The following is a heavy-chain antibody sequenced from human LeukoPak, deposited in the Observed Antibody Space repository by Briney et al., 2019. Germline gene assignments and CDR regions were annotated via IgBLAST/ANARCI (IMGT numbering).Heavy chain of an antibody. Sequence: GGSLRLSCAASGFTFSSYEMNWVRQAPGKGLEWVSYISSSGSTIYYADSVKGRFTISRDNAKNSLYLQMNSLRAEDTAVYYCARDGYYDILTGYYSPFGAFDIWGQGTMVTVSS. V-gene: IGHV3-48*03. CDR3: ARDGYYDILTGYYSPFGAFDI. J-gene: IGHJ3*02. CDR1: GFTFSSYE. CDR2: ISSSGSTI. D-gene: IGHD3-9*01.